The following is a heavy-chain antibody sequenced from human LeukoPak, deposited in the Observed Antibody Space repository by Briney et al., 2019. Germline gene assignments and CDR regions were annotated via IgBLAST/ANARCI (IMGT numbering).Heavy chain of an antibody. CDR1: GYTFTNFW. D-gene: IGHD6-13*01. J-gene: IGHJ4*02. Sequence: GESLKISCKGSGYTFTNFWIAWVRQMPGKGLEWMGIIYPGDSDTRYSPSFQGHVTISADKSITAAYLQWSSLKASDTAMYYCARGSSSWYLGYFDYWGQGTQVTVSS. CDR2: IYPGDSDT. V-gene: IGHV5-51*01. CDR3: ARGSSSWYLGYFDY.